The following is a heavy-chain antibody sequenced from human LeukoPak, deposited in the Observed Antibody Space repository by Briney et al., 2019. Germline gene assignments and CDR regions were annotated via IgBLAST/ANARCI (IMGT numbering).Heavy chain of an antibody. V-gene: IGHV1-18*01. CDR3: ARYDSSGYYYGYFDY. CDR1: GYTFTSYG. D-gene: IGHD3-22*01. CDR2: ISAYNGNT. J-gene: IGHJ4*02. Sequence: ASVKVSCKASGYTFTSYGISWVRQAPGQGLEWMGWISAYNGNTNYAQKLQGSVTMTTDTSTSTAYMELRSLRSDDTAVYYCARYDSSGYYYGYFDYWGRGTLVTVSS.